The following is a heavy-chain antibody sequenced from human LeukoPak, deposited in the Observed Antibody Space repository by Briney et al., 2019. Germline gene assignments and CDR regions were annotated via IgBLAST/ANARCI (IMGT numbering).Heavy chain of an antibody. CDR2: IKSKTDGGTT. J-gene: IGHJ4*02. CDR3: TTSPYYDYVWGSY. D-gene: IGHD3-16*01. Sequence: GGSLRLSCAAFGFTFSNAWMSWVRQAPGKGLEWVGRIKSKTDGGTTDYAAPVKGRFTISRDDSKNTLYLQMNSLKTEDTAVYYCTTSPYYDYVWGSYWGQGTLVTVSS. CDR1: GFTFSNAW. V-gene: IGHV3-15*01.